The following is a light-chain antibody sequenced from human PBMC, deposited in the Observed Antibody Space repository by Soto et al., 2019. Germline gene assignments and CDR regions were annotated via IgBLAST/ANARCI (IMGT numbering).Light chain of an antibody. V-gene: IGKV1-5*03. CDR1: QSISNW. CDR2: KAS. Sequence: DIQMTQSPSTLSASVGDRVTITCRASQSISNWLAWYQQKPGKAPNLLIYKASSLESGVLSKFSGSGSGTEFTLTISSLQPDDFATYYCQQYNSYPLTFGGGTNLEIK. J-gene: IGKJ4*01. CDR3: QQYNSYPLT.